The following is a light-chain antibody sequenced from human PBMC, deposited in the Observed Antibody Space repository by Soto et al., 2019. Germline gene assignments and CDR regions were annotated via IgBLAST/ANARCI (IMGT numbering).Light chain of an antibody. CDR3: QVWDNGVV. Sequence: SYVLTQPPSVSVAPGKTANMTCGGDNIGSKSVHWYQQKPGQAPVLFIYYDDVRPSGIPERVSGSNSGNAATLTISVVEAGDEADYYCQVWDNGVVFGGGTKVTVL. CDR1: NIGSKS. CDR2: YDD. J-gene: IGLJ2*01. V-gene: IGLV3-21*04.